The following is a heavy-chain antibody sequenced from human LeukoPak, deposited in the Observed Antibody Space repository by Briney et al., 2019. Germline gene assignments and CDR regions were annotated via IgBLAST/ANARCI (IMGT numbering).Heavy chain of an antibody. CDR3: AREYGYNTAHFDY. CDR2: ISYDGSTK. V-gene: IGHV3-30*03. J-gene: IGHJ4*02. D-gene: IGHD5-24*01. Sequence: PGGSLRLSCAASGFTFSNYGMHWVRQAPGKGLEWVAVISYDGSTKYYADSVRGRFTISRDNSENTLYLQMNSLRAESTAVYYCAREYGYNTAHFDYWGQGTLVTVSS. CDR1: GFTFSNYG.